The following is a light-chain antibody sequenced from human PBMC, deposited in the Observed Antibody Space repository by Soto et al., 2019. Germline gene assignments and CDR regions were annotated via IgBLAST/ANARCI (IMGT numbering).Light chain of an antibody. CDR3: SSYTISSTTV. V-gene: IGLV2-14*01. CDR1: SSDIGGYDF. CDR2: EVS. Sequence: QSVLTQPASVSGSPGQSLTISCTGTSSDIGGYDFVSWYRQQPGKAPKLLIYEVSHRPSGVSSRFSASKSGNTASLTISRLQAEDEGDYYCSSYTISSTTVFGTGTKLTVL. J-gene: IGLJ1*01.